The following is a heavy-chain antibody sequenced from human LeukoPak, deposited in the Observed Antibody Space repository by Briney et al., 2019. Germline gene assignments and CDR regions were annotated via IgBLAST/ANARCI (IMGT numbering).Heavy chain of an antibody. D-gene: IGHD6-19*01. CDR2: IYYSGRT. Sequence: SETLSLTCTVSGGSISSSTYYWGWIRQPPGKGLEWIGSIYYSGRTYYNPSLESRVTISVDTSKNQFSLKLSSVTAADTAVYYCARHTGGWSPFDYWGQGTLVTVSS. CDR3: ARHTGGWSPFDY. CDR1: GGSISSSTYY. V-gene: IGHV4-39*01. J-gene: IGHJ4*02.